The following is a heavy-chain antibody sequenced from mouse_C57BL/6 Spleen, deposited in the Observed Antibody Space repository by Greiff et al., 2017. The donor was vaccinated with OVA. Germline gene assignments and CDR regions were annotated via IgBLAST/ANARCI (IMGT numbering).Heavy chain of an antibody. CDR1: GFSLTSYG. CDR3: AKITTVVAYDY. D-gene: IGHD1-1*01. Sequence: QVQLKESGPGLVAPSQSLSITCTVSGFSLTSYGVSWVRQPPGKGLEWLGVIWGDGSTNEHSAHISGLCISKDNSTSQICLKLNSQQTDDTATYYCAKITTVVAYDYWGQGTTLAVSS. CDR2: IWGDGST. V-gene: IGHV2-3*01. J-gene: IGHJ2*01.